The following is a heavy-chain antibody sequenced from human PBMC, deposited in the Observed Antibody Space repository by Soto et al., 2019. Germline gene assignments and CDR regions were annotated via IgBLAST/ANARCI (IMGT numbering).Heavy chain of an antibody. D-gene: IGHD6-13*01. CDR3: ARARASSPLLGVGTPIDY. CDR1: GGSFSGYY. Sequence: PSETLSLTCAVYGGSFSGYYWSWIRQPPGKGLEWIGEINHSGSTNYNPSLKSRVTISVDTSKNQFSLKLSSVTAADTAVYYCARARASSPLLGVGTPIDYWGQGTLVTVSS. J-gene: IGHJ4*02. V-gene: IGHV4-34*01. CDR2: INHSGST.